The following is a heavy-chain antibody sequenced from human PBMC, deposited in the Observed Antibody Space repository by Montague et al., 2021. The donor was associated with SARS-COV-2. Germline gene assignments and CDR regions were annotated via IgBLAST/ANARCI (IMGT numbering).Heavy chain of an antibody. V-gene: IGHV4-31*03. CDR2: IYHTGST. CDR1: GGSITSGGYY. J-gene: IGHJ2*01. Sequence: SETLSLTCTVSGGSITSGGYYWTWIRQHPGKGLEWIGYIYHTGSTYYNPSLKSRLSTSVDTSKNEFSLTLTSVTAADTAIYYCARDRGCGSLGAGYIDLWGRGTLVTVSS. D-gene: IGHD1-26*01. CDR3: ARDRGCGSLGAGYIDL.